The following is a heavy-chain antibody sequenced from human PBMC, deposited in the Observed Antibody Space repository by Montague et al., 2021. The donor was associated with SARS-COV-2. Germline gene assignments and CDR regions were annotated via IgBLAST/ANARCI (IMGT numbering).Heavy chain of an antibody. CDR2: IDWDDDK. J-gene: IGHJ4*02. Sequence: VKPTQTLTLTCTLSGVSLSTSGMCVSWIRQPPGKALEWLALIDWDDDKYYSTSLKTRLTISKDTSKNQVVLTMTNMDPVDTATYYCARIRDYDILTGSYSGFDYWGQGTLVTVSS. D-gene: IGHD3-9*01. CDR1: GVSLSTSGMC. CDR3: ARIRDYDILTGSYSGFDY. V-gene: IGHV2-70*01.